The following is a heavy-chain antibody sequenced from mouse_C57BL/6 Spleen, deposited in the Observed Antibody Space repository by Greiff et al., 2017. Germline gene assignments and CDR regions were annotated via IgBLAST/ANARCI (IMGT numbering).Heavy chain of an antibody. Sequence: VQLQQSGAELARPGASVKLSCKASGYTFTSYGISWVKQRTGQGLEWIGEIYPRSGNTYYNEKFKGKATLTADKSSSTAYMELRSLASEDSAVXFCARRYYGSSMDYWGQGTSVTVSS. V-gene: IGHV1-81*01. CDR2: IYPRSGNT. CDR1: GYTFTSYG. D-gene: IGHD1-1*01. CDR3: ARRYYGSSMDY. J-gene: IGHJ4*01.